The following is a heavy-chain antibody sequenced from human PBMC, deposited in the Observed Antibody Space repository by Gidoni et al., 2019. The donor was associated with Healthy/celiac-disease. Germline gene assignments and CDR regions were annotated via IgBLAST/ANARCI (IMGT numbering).Heavy chain of an antibody. CDR2: ISYDGSNK. Sequence: QVQLVESGGGVVQPGRSLRLSCAASGFTFSSYGMHWVRQAPGKGLEWVAVISYDGSNKYYADSVKGRFTISRDNSKNTLYLQMNSLRAEDTAVYYCAKEGGDGEFDPWGQGTLVTVSS. CDR3: AKEGGDGEFDP. CDR1: GFTFSSYG. D-gene: IGHD2-21*02. J-gene: IGHJ5*02. V-gene: IGHV3-30*18.